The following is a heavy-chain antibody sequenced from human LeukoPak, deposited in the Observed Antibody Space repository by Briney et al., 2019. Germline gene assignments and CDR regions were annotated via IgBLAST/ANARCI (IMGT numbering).Heavy chain of an antibody. Sequence: SETLSLTCTVSGGSISSSSYYWGWIRQPPGKGLEWIGSIYYSGSTYYNPSLKSRVTISVDTSKNQFSLKLSSVTAADTAVYYCALYCSGGSCHLDAFDIWGQGTVVTVSS. D-gene: IGHD2-15*01. J-gene: IGHJ3*02. CDR3: ALYCSGGSCHLDAFDI. CDR1: GGSISSSSYY. CDR2: IYYSGST. V-gene: IGHV4-39*01.